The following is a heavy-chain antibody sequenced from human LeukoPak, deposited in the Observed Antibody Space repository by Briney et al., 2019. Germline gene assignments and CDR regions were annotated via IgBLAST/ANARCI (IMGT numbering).Heavy chain of an antibody. CDR1: GYTFTGYY. J-gene: IGHJ4*02. Sequence: ASVKVSCKASGYTFTGYYMHWVRQAPGQGLEWMGWINPNSGGTNYAQKFQDWVTMTRDTSISTAYMELSRLRSDDTAVYYCARATMYSSGVDYWGQRTLVNVSS. V-gene: IGHV1-2*04. CDR3: ARATMYSSGVDY. D-gene: IGHD6-25*01. CDR2: INPNSGGT.